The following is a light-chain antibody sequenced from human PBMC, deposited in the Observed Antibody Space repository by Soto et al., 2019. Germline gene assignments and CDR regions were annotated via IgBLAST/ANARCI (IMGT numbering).Light chain of an antibody. J-gene: IGLJ1*01. CDR3: SSYTSSDTLVV. CDR2: EGN. CDR1: SSDVGSYNL. Sequence: QSALTQPASVSGSPGQSITISCTGTSSDVGSYNLVSWYQQHPGKAPKLMIYEGNKRPSGVSNRFSASKSGNTASLTISGLQADDEADYYCSSYTSSDTLVVFGTGTKVTVL. V-gene: IGLV2-14*02.